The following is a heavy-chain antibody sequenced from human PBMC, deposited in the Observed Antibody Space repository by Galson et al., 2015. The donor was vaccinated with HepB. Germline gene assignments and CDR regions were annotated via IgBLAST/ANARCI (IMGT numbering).Heavy chain of an antibody. CDR3: ARGGCRGSSCYYDY. CDR2: VDPSGDRT. V-gene: IGHV1-46*01. J-gene: IGHJ4*02. D-gene: IGHD2-2*01. Sequence: SVKVSCKASGYTFTNYYIHWVRQAPGQGLECMGIVDPSGDRTTYAQQFQGRVTMTSDTSTSTVYMDLSSLRSDDTAVYYCARGGCRGSSCYYDYRGQGALVTVSS. CDR1: GYTFTNYY.